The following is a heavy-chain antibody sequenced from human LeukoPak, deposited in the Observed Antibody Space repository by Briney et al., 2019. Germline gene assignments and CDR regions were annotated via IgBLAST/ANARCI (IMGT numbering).Heavy chain of an antibody. Sequence: SETLSLTCTVSGGSISSSSYYWGWIRQPPGKGLEWIGRIYYSGSTNYNPSLKSRVTISVDTSKNQFSLKLSSVTAADTAVYYCARSRYIVVVPAAMLGPSRNWFDPWGQGTLVTVSS. J-gene: IGHJ5*02. V-gene: IGHV4-39*07. CDR1: GGSISSSSYY. CDR3: ARSRYIVVVPAAMLGPSRNWFDP. CDR2: IYYSGST. D-gene: IGHD2-2*01.